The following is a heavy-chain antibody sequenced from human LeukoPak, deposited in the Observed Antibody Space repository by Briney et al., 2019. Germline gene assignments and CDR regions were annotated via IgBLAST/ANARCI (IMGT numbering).Heavy chain of an antibody. CDR3: ARLDGGSGSYSSFDY. CDR1: GGSISSGDYY. CDR2: IFYSGST. D-gene: IGHD3-10*01. J-gene: IGHJ4*02. V-gene: IGHV4-39*01. Sequence: SETLSLTCTVSGGSISSGDYYWGWIRQPPGKGLEWIGSIFYSGSTYYNPSLKSRVTICVNTAKNQFSLKVTSVTATDTAVYYCARLDGGSGSYSSFDYWGQGTLVTVSS.